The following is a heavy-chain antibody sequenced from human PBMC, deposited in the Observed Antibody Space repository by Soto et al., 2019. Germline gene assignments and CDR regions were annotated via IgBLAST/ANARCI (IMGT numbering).Heavy chain of an antibody. Sequence: ASVKVSCKASGYTFTSYDINWVRQATGQGLEWMGWMNPNSGNTGYAQKFQGRVTMTRNTSISTAYMELSGLRSEDTAVYYCARASYYDFWSGYYWQSDYYYYYGMDVWGQGTTVTVSS. CDR3: ARASYYDFWSGYYWQSDYYYYYGMDV. J-gene: IGHJ6*02. CDR1: GYTFTSYD. V-gene: IGHV1-8*01. D-gene: IGHD3-3*01. CDR2: MNPNSGNT.